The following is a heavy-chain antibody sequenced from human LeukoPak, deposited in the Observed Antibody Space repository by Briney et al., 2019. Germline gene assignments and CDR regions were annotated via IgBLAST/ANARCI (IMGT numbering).Heavy chain of an antibody. CDR2: ISAYNGNT. V-gene: IGHV1-18*01. D-gene: IGHD1-26*01. Sequence: ASVKVSCKASGYTFTSYGISWVRQAPGQGLEWMGWISAYNGNTNYAQKLQGRATMTTDTSTSTAYMELRSLRSDDTAVYYCARDVFSVRPYYFDYWGQGTLVTVSS. CDR3: ARDVFSVRPYYFDY. J-gene: IGHJ4*02. CDR1: GYTFTSYG.